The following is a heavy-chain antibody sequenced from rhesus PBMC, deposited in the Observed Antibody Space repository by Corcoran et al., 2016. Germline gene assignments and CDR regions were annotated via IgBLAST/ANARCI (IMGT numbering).Heavy chain of an antibody. CDR3: ARDKGNYFDY. CDR1: GGSISGYYY. D-gene: IGHD5-24*01. J-gene: IGHJ4*01. V-gene: IGHV4-73*01. Sequence: QVKLQQWGEGLVKPSETLSLTCAVYGGSISGYYYWSWIRQAPGKGLEWIGNIDGNSASTNYNPPIKNRVTMSKDTSKNQFSLKLSSVTAADTAVYYCARDKGNYFDYWGQGVLVTVSS. CDR2: IDGNSAST.